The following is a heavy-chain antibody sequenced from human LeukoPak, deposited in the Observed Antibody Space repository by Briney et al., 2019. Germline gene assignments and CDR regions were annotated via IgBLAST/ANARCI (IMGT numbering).Heavy chain of an antibody. D-gene: IGHD6-13*01. CDR3: AKDYLGQLVVFDV. CDR1: GFTFRSYA. V-gene: IGHV3-23*01. Sequence: QSGGSLRLSCAASGFTFRSYAMSWVRQALGKGLEWVSSVTGDGETTFYADSVKGRFSVSRDNSRNTLFLTMNSLRVEDTALYYCAKDYLGQLVVFDVWGQGTMVTVSS. J-gene: IGHJ3*01. CDR2: VTGDGETT.